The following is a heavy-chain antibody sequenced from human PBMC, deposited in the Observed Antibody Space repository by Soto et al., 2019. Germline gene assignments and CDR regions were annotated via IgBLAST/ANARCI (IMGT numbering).Heavy chain of an antibody. Sequence: ESLKISCKGSGYSFTSYWISWVRQMPGKGLEWMGRIDPSDSYTNYSPSFQGHVTISADKSISTAYLQWSSLKASDTAMYYCASPRSKGYSSSPNYYYYGMDVWGQGTTVTVSS. CDR1: GYSFTSYW. D-gene: IGHD6-13*01. V-gene: IGHV5-10-1*01. CDR2: IDPSDSYT. CDR3: ASPRSKGYSSSPNYYYYGMDV. J-gene: IGHJ6*02.